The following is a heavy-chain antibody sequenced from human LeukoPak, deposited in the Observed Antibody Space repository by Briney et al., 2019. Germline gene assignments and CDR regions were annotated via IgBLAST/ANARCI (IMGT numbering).Heavy chain of an antibody. CDR3: ATVNGAAAGMFQAFDY. CDR1: GYTFTSYY. J-gene: IGHJ4*02. CDR2: INPSGGST. V-gene: IGHV1-46*01. D-gene: IGHD6-13*01. Sequence: GASVKVSCKASGYTFTSYYMHWVRQAPGQGLEWMGIINPSGGSTSYAQKFQGRVTMTRDTSTSTVYMELSSLRSEDTAVYYCATVNGAAAGMFQAFDYWGQGTLVTVSS.